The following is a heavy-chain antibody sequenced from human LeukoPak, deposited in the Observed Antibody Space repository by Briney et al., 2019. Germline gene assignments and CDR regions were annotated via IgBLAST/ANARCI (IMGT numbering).Heavy chain of an antibody. CDR1: GGSISSYY. D-gene: IGHD2-2*01. V-gene: IGHV4-59*01. J-gene: IGHJ4*02. CDR2: IYYSGST. Sequence: SETLSLTCTVSGGSISSYYWSWIRQPPGKGLEWIGYIYYSGSTNYNPSLKSRVTISEDTSKNQFSLKLSSVTAADTAVYYCARAGYCSSTSCYAGMTDYWGQGTLVTVSS. CDR3: ARAGYCSSTSCYAGMTDY.